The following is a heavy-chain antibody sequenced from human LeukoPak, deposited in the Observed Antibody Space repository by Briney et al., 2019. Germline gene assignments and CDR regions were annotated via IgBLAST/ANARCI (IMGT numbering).Heavy chain of an antibody. CDR3: ASRRTSFAVLYA. V-gene: IGHV3-74*01. CDR1: GFSFSSTW. J-gene: IGHJ6*02. CDR2: INNDGSST. D-gene: IGHD2-15*01. Sequence: GGSLRLSCVASGFSFSSTWMDWVRQAPGKGLEWVSRINNDGSSTGYADSVKGRFTISRDNAKNTLSLQMNSLRVEDTAVYYCASRRTSFAVLYAWGHGTSVTVSS.